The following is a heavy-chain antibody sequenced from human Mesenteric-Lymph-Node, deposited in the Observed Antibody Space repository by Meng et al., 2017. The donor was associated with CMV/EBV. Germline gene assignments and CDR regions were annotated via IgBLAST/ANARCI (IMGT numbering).Heavy chain of an antibody. Sequence: SETLSLTCTVSGGSISSSSYYWGWIRQPPGKGLEWIGSIYYSGSTYYNPSLKSRVTISVDTSKNQFSLKLSSVTAADTAVYYCATYPAGYDFWSGYPGGWFDPWGQGTPVTVSS. D-gene: IGHD3-3*01. V-gene: IGHV4-39*07. CDR2: IYYSGST. J-gene: IGHJ5*02. CDR3: ATYPAGYDFWSGYPGGWFDP. CDR1: GGSISSSSYY.